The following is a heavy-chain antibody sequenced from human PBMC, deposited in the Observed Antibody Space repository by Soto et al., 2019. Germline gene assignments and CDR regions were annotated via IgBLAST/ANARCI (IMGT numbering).Heavy chain of an antibody. Sequence: XGSLRLSCAASGFTFSMYCMHWVRQVPGKGPEWVSRINDDGSSTNYADSVKGRFTISRDNAKNTLYLQMNDLRAEDTAVYYCTRGPRSTSTGTGAFWGQGTLVTVSS. CDR3: TRGPRSTSTGTGAF. J-gene: IGHJ4*02. V-gene: IGHV3-74*01. CDR2: INDDGSST. CDR1: GFTFSMYC. D-gene: IGHD1-1*01.